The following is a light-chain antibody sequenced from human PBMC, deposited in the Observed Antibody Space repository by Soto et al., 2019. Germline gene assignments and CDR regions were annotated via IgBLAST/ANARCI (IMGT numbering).Light chain of an antibody. J-gene: IGLJ1*01. CDR2: EVT. V-gene: IGLV2-8*01. CDR3: SSYAGSNNLV. CDR1: SSDVGRYNY. Sequence: QSALTQPPSASGSPGQSVTISCIGTSSDVGRYNYVSWYQHHPGKAPKLIIYEVTKRPSGVPDRFSGSKSGNTASLTVSGLQAEDEADYYCSSYAGSNNLVFGTGTKVTVL.